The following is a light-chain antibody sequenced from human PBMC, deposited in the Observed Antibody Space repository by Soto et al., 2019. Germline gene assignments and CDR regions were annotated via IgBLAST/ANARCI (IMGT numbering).Light chain of an antibody. J-gene: IGLJ1*01. CDR3: SSLTTSFTYV. V-gene: IGLV2-14*01. Sequence: QSVLTQPASVSGSPGQSVAIPCTGTSSDVGAYNYVSWYQQHPGKAPTLLLSEVSNRPSGVSDRFSGSKSGNTASLTISGLQAEDEADYYCSSLTTSFTYVFGTGTKVTVL. CDR2: EVS. CDR1: SSDVGAYNY.